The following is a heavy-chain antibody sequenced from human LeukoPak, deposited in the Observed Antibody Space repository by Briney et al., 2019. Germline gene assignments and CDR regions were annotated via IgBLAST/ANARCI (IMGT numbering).Heavy chain of an antibody. Sequence: GGSLRLSCAASGFTFSAFAMNWVRQATGKGLEWDSFISRSDGTAYYADSVKGRFTISRDNSKNTLYPQMNSLRAEDTAQYFCARDDYGDWPPLFDYWGQGTLVTVPS. CDR3: ARDDYGDWPPLFDY. D-gene: IGHD4-17*01. CDR1: GFTFSAFA. V-gene: IGHV3-23*01. CDR2: ISRSDGTA. J-gene: IGHJ4*02.